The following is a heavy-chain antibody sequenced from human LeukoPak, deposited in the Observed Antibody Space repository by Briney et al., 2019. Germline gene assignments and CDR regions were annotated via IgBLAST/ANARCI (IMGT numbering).Heavy chain of an antibody. CDR1: GGSISSYY. D-gene: IGHD6-25*01. J-gene: IGHJ6*02. V-gene: IGHV4-59*01. CDR3: ARSLGIAAVSPYGMDV. CDR2: IYYSGST. Sequence: SETLSLTCTVSGGSISSYYWSWIRQPPGKGLEWIGYIYYSGSTNYNPSLKSRVTISVDTSKNQFSLKLSSVTAADTAVYYCARSLGIAAVSPYGMDVWGQGTTVTVSS.